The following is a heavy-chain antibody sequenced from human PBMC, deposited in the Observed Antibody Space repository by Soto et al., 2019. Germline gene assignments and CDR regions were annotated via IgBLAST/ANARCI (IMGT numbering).Heavy chain of an antibody. CDR1: GGSVSSGSYY. D-gene: IGHD4-4*01. CDR2: IYNTGST. Sequence: QVQLQESGPGLVKPSETLSLTCTVSGGSVSSGSYYWTWIRQPPGKGLEWIGYIYNTGSTKYNPSLKSRVTISGDTSKNQFPLKLRSVTAADTAVYHCARERDYSRDFYYYRGMDVWVQGTTVTVSS. CDR3: ARERDYSRDFYYYRGMDV. V-gene: IGHV4-61*01. J-gene: IGHJ6*01.